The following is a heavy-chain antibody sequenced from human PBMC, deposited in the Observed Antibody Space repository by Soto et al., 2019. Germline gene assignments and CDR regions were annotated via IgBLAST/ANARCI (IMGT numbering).Heavy chain of an antibody. CDR1: GFTFSDHY. Sequence: GGSLRLSCAASGFTFSDHYMDRVRQAPGKGLEWVGRTRNKANSYTTEYAASVKGRFTISRDDSKNSLYLQMNSLKTEDTAVYYCTTRIVVERWGQRTLVTVSS. CDR3: TTRIVVER. D-gene: IGHD3-22*01. CDR2: TRNKANSYTT. J-gene: IGHJ4*02. V-gene: IGHV3-72*01.